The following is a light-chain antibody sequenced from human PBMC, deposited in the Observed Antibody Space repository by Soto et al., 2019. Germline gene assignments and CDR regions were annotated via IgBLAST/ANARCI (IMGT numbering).Light chain of an antibody. CDR1: SSDVAGYDY. J-gene: IGLJ1*01. V-gene: IGLV2-14*01. Sequence: QSALTQPASVSGSPGQSITISCTGTSSDVAGYDYVSWYQQHPGKAPKLMIYEVSDRPLGVSNRFSGSKSGNTASLTISGLQAEDEAYYYCSSYTSSSTLPYVFGTGTKVTVL. CDR3: SSYTSSSTLPYV. CDR2: EVS.